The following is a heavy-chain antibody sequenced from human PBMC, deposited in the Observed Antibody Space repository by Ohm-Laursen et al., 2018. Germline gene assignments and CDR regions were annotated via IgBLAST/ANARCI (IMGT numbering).Heavy chain of an antibody. V-gene: IGHV1-46*01. CDR3: ARDLGLVGTNWGYYFNC. CDR1: GYTFTSHY. J-gene: IGHJ4*02. CDR2: INPSGGST. D-gene: IGHD7-27*01. Sequence: ASVKVSCKASGYTFTSHYIHWVRQAPGQGLEWMGIINPSGGSTKYAQKFQGRVTMTRDTSTSTVYMEMSSLRSEDPAVYYCARDLGLVGTNWGYYFNCWGQGTLVTVSS.